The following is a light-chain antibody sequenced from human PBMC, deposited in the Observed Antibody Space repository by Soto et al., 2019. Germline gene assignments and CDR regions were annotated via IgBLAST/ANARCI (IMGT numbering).Light chain of an antibody. Sequence: DIQMTQSPSSLSASVGDRVTITCRASETIDTYLNRYQQKPGRAPRLLIYFASSLQSGVPVRFSGSGSGTEFTLTISSLHREDFATYFCQQDYNFPRTFGLGTKVDIK. CDR3: QQDYNFPRT. CDR2: FAS. V-gene: IGKV1-39*01. J-gene: IGKJ1*01. CDR1: ETIDTY.